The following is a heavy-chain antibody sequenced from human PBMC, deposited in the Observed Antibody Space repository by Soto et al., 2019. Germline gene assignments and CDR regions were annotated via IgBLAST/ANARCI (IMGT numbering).Heavy chain of an antibody. CDR2: TYHRSKWYN. V-gene: IGHV6-1*01. J-gene: IGHJ4*02. Sequence: SQTLSLTCAISGDSVSSNSAAWNWIRRSPSRGLGWLGRTYHRSKWYNDYALSVKSRIVISPDTSKNQFSLQLNSVTPEDTAVYYCARTIGHFDSWGQGTLVTVSS. CDR1: GDSVSSNSAA. CDR3: ARTIGHFDS. D-gene: IGHD2-15*01.